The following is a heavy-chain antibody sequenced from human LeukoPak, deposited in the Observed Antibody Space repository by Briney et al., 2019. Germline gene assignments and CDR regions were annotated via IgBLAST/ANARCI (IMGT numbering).Heavy chain of an antibody. CDR2: IYYSGST. V-gene: IGHV4-59*01. CDR1: GGSISSYY. D-gene: IGHD6-19*01. Sequence: SETLSLTCTVSGGSISSYYWSWIRQPLGKGLEWIGYIYYSGSTNYNPSLKSRVTISVDTSKNQFSLKLSSVTAADTAVYYCARWAIAVAGVFDYWGQGTLVTVSS. CDR3: ARWAIAVAGVFDY. J-gene: IGHJ4*02.